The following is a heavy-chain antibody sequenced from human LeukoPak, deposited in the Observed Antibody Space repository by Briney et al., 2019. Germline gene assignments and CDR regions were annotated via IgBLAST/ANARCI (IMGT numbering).Heavy chain of an antibody. CDR3: ARTIAAAGPFDP. V-gene: IGHV4-30-2*02. CDR2: IYHSGST. D-gene: IGHD6-13*01. CDR1: GGSFSGYS. J-gene: IGHJ5*02. Sequence: PSETLSLTCAVYGGSFSGYSWSWIRQPPGKGLEWIGYIYHSGSTYYNPSLKSRVTISVDRSKNQFSLKLSSVTAADTAVYYCARTIAAAGPFDPWGQGTLVTVSS.